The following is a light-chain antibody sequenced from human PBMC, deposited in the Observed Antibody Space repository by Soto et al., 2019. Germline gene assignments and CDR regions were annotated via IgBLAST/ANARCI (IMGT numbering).Light chain of an antibody. CDR2: GAS. V-gene: IGKV3-20*01. CDR3: QQYCSSPRT. J-gene: IGKJ1*01. Sequence: EIVFTQSPGTLSLSPGERATLACRASQSVSSSYFAWYQQQPGQATRLINYGASSRATGIPYRFSGSGSETALTITIIRLEHYEFAVYYCQQYCSSPRTFGQGTKLEIK. CDR1: QSVSSSY.